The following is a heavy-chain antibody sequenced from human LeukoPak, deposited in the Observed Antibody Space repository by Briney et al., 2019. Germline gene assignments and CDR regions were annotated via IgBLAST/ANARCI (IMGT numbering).Heavy chain of an antibody. J-gene: IGHJ4*02. Sequence: GASVKVSCKASGYTFTSYDINWVRQATGQGLAWMGWMNPNSGNTGYAQKFQGRVTMTRNTSISTAYMELSSLRSEDTAVYYCALNYDFWSGYASWGQGTLVTVSS. D-gene: IGHD3-3*01. CDR1: GYTFTSYD. CDR3: ALNYDFWSGYAS. V-gene: IGHV1-8*01. CDR2: MNPNSGNT.